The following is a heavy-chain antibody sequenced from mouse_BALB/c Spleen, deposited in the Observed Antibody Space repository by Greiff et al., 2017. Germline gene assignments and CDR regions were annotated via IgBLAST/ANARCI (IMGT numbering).Heavy chain of an antibody. D-gene: IGHD2-2*01. Sequence: EVKLVESGGGLVQPGGSLRLSCATSGFTFTDYYMSWVRQPPGKALEWLGFIRNKANGYTTEYSASVKGRFTISRDNSQSILYLQMNTLRAEDSATYYCARRGYVQYFDYWGQGTTLTVSS. V-gene: IGHV7-3*02. CDR1: GFTFTDYY. CDR2: IRNKANGYTT. CDR3: ARRGYVQYFDY. J-gene: IGHJ2*01.